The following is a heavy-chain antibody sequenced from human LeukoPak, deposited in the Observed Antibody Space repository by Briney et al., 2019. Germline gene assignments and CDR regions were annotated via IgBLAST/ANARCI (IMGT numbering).Heavy chain of an antibody. CDR2: INHSGST. CDR3: ARGRGGIAAAAPWY. V-gene: IGHV4-34*01. CDR1: GGSFSGYY. D-gene: IGHD6-13*01. Sequence: PSETLSLTCAVYGGSFSGYYWSWIRQPPGKGLEWIGEINHSGSTNCNPPLKSRVTISVDTSKNQFSLKLSSVTAADTAVYYCARGRGGIAAAAPWYWGQGTLVTVSS. J-gene: IGHJ4*02.